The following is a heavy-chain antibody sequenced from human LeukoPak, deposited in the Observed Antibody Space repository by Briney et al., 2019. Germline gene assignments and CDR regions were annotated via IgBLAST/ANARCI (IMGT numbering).Heavy chain of an antibody. CDR1: GFTFSDYY. Sequence: GGSLRLSCAAPGFTFSDYYMSWIRQAPGKGLEWVSYISSRGSTIYYADSVKGRFTISRDNAKNSLYLQMNSLRAEDTAVYYCARDYGDYGRPLLFVYWGQGTLVTVSS. CDR2: ISSRGSTI. CDR3: ARDYGDYGRPLLFVY. J-gene: IGHJ4*02. V-gene: IGHV3-11*01. D-gene: IGHD4-17*01.